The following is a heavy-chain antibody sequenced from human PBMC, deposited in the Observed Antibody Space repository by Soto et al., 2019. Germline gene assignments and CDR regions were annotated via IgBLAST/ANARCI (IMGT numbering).Heavy chain of an antibody. CDR2: ISSSSSYI. V-gene: IGHV3-21*01. Sequence: WGSLRLSCAASGFTFGSYSMNWVRQAPGKGLEWVSSISSSSSYIYYADSVKGRFTISRDNAKNSLYLQMNSLRAEDTAVYYCARDERLPIAAAGSLFDPWGQGTLVTVSS. J-gene: IGHJ5*02. CDR1: GFTFGSYS. D-gene: IGHD6-13*01. CDR3: ARDERLPIAAAGSLFDP.